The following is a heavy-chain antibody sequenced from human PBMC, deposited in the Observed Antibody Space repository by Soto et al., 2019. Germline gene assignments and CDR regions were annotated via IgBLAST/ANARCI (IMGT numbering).Heavy chain of an antibody. CDR3: ARSITARSYYYYYYMDV. V-gene: IGHV4-59*08. D-gene: IGHD6-6*01. CDR2: IYYSGST. Sequence: TLSLTCTVSGGSISSYYWSWIRQPPGKGLEWIGYIYYSGSTNYNPSLKSRVTISVDTSKNQFSLKLSSVTAADTAVYYCARSITARSYYYYYYMDVWGKGATVTVSS. J-gene: IGHJ6*03. CDR1: GGSISSYY.